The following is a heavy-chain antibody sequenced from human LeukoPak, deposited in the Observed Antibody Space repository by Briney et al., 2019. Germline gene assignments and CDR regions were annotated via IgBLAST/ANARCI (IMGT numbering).Heavy chain of an antibody. V-gene: IGHV3-53*01. J-gene: IGHJ4*02. Sequence: GGSLRLSCAASGFTVSSNYMSWVRQAPGKGLEWVSVIHSGGSTSYADSVKGRFTISRDNSKNTLYLQMNSLRAEDTAVYYCARMLGGGYTGLFDCWGQGTLVTVSS. D-gene: IGHD3-10*02. CDR2: IHSGGST. CDR1: GFTVSSNY. CDR3: ARMLGGGYTGLFDC.